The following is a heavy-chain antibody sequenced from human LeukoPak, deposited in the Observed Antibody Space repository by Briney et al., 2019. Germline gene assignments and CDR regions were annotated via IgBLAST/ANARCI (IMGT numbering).Heavy chain of an antibody. CDR3: ARRDYYYYYMDV. CDR1: GGSFSGYY. J-gene: IGHJ6*03. Sequence: SETLSLTCAVYGGSFSGYYWSWIRQPPGKGLEWIGEINHSGSTNYNPSLKSRVTISVDTSKNQFSLKLSSVTAADTAVYYCARRDYYYYYMDVWGKGTTVTISS. V-gene: IGHV4-34*01. CDR2: INHSGST. D-gene: IGHD2-21*01.